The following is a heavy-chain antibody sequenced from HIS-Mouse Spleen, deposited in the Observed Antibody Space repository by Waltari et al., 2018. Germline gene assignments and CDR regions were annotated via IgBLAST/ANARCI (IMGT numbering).Heavy chain of an antibody. D-gene: IGHD2-15*01. CDR2: IYYRGST. J-gene: IGHJ4*02. V-gene: IGHV4-59*08. Sequence: QVQLQESGPGLVKPSATLSLTCTVSAGSISSYYWRWIRQPPGKGLEWIGYIYYRGSTKYNPPLKSRVTISVETSKNQCSLKRSSVTAADTAVYYCARGGLLAATYYFDYWGQGTLVTVSS. CDR1: AGSISSYY. CDR3: ARGGLLAATYYFDY.